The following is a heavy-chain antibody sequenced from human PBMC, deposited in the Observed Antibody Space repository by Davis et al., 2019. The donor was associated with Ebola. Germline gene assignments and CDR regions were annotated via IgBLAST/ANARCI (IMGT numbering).Heavy chain of an antibody. V-gene: IGHV3-30-3*01. CDR3: ARGGVAVAGNTGDFDY. Sequence: GESLKISCAASGFTFSSYAMHWVRQAPGKGLEWVAVISYDGSNKYYADSVKGRFTISRDNAKNSLYLQMNSLRAEDTAVYYCARGGVAVAGNTGDFDYWGQGTLVTVSS. CDR1: GFTFSSYA. D-gene: IGHD6-19*01. CDR2: ISYDGSNK. J-gene: IGHJ4*02.